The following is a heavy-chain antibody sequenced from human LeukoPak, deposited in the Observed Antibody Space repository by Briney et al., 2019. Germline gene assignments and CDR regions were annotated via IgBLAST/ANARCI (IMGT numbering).Heavy chain of an antibody. CDR2: ISSNGGST. CDR1: GFTFSSYA. CDR3: VKGMEDYDILTGVLDV. V-gene: IGHV3-64D*06. Sequence: GGSLRLSCSASGFTFSSYAMHWVRQAPGKGLEYVSAISSNGGSTYYADSVKGRFTISRDNSKNTLYLQMSSLRAEDTAVYYSVKGMEDYDILTGVLDVWGQGTTVTVSS. D-gene: IGHD3-9*01. J-gene: IGHJ6*02.